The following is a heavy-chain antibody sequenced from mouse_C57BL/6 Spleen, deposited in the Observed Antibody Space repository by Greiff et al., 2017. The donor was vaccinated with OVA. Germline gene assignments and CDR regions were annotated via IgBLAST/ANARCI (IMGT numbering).Heavy chain of an antibody. CDR1: GFTFSDAW. D-gene: IGHD1-1*01. V-gene: IGHV6-6*01. CDR2: IRNKANNHAT. J-gene: IGHJ2*01. Sequence: EVELLESVGGLVQPGGSMKLSCAASGFTFSDAWMDWVRQSPEKGLEWVAEIRNKANNHATYYAESVKGRFTISRDDSKSSVYLQMNSLRAEDTGIYYCTLTTVVATDYWGQGTTLTVSS. CDR3: TLTTVVATDY.